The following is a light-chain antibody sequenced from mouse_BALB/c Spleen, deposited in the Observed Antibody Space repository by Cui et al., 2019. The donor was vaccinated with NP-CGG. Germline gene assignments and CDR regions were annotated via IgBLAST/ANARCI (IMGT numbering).Light chain of an antibody. Sequence: QPLITKESALTTSPGETVTLTCRSSTGAVTTSNYANWVQEKPDHLFTGLIGGTNNRAPGVPARFSGSLIGDKAALTITGAQTEDEAIYFCALWYSNHWVFGGGTKLTVL. CDR3: ALWYSNHWV. V-gene: IGLV1*01. J-gene: IGLJ1*01. CDR1: TGAVTTSNY. CDR2: GTN.